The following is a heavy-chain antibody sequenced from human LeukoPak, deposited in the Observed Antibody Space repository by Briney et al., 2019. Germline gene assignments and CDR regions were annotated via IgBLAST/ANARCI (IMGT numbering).Heavy chain of an antibody. CDR2: ISYDGSNK. V-gene: IGHV3-30*18. D-gene: IGHD3-10*01. CDR1: GFTFRSYG. CDR3: AKNRRFGELTNWFDP. J-gene: IGHJ5*02. Sequence: GGPLRLPCAASGFTFRSYGMLWVRQAPGKGLKGVAVISYDGSNKYYADSVKGRFTISRDNSKNTLYLQMNSLRAGDTAVYYCAKNRRFGELTNWFDPWGQGTLVTVSS.